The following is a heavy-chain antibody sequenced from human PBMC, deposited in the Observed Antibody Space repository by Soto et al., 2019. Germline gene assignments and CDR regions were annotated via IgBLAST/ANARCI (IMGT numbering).Heavy chain of an antibody. CDR2: IKEDANVR. CDR1: TVSITTNW. J-gene: IGHJ3*02. D-gene: IGHD3-10*01. CDR3: VTERWGGAFDM. Sequence: EVQVVESGGGLVQPGGSLRLSCTASTVSITTNWMAWVRQTPGKGLEVVANIKEDANVRNYVDSVKGRFTISSDNAKNSLYLQMNSIRVEDTAVYDCVTERWGGAFDMLGRGTKVTVSS. V-gene: IGHV3-7*01.